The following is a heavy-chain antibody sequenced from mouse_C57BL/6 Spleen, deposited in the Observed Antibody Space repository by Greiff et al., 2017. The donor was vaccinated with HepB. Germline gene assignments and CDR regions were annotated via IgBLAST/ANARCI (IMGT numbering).Heavy chain of an antibody. CDR3: ARKFYYAMDY. CDR2: IDPSDSYT. V-gene: IGHV1-69*01. CDR1: GYTFTSYW. Sequence: VQLQQPGADLVMPGASVKLSCKASGYTFTSYWMHWVKQRPGQGLEWIGEIDPSDSYTNYNQKFKGKSTLTVDKSSSTAYMQLSSLTSEDSAVYYCARKFYYAMDYWGQGTSVTVSS. J-gene: IGHJ4*01.